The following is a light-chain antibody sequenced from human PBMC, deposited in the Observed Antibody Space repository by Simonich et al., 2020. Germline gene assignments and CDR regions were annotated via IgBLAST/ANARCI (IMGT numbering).Light chain of an antibody. CDR1: QSISSY. V-gene: IGKV1-39*01. CDR3: QQSYSTQWT. CDR2: AAS. J-gene: IGKJ1*01. Sequence: DIQMTQSPSSLSASVGDRVTITCRASQSISSYLNLFKQKPGKAPKLLIYAASSLQSGVPSRFSGSRSGTDFTLTISSLQPEDFATYYCQQSYSTQWTFGQGTKVEIK.